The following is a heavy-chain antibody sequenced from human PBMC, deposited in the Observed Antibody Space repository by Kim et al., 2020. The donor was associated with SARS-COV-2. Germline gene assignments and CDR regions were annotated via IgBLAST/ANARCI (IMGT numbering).Heavy chain of an antibody. CDR1: GYTFTSYA. V-gene: IGHV1-3*01. CDR3: ARMWGCSGGSCDEGGGY. CDR2: INADNGNT. D-gene: IGHD2-15*01. J-gene: IGHJ4*02. Sequence: ASVKVSCKASGYTFTSYAMHWVRQAPGQRLEWMGWINADNGNTKYSQKFQGRVTITRDTSASTAYMELSSLTSEDTAVYYCARMWGCSGGSCDEGGGYWGQGTLVTVSS.